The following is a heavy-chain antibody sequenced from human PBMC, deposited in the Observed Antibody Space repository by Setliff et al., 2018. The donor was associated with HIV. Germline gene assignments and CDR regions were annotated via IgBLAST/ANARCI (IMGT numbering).Heavy chain of an antibody. Sequence: SVKVSCKASGGSFTSFAISWVRQAPGQGLEWMGGSIPIYGTPNYAQKFQGRITISTDASTSTAYMELNRLRSEDTAVYYCARNDASGSYYRLDYWGQGTLVTVSS. CDR2: SIPIYGTP. J-gene: IGHJ4*02. CDR3: ARNDASGSYYRLDY. D-gene: IGHD3-10*01. V-gene: IGHV1-69*05. CDR1: GGSFTSFA.